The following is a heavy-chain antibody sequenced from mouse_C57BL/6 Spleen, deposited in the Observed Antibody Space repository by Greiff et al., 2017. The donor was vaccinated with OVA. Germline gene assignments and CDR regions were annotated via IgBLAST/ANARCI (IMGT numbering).Heavy chain of an antibody. J-gene: IGHJ4*01. CDR1: GYAFTNYL. CDR3: ARSVEVTAGHYYAMDY. CDR2: INPGSGGT. V-gene: IGHV1-54*01. D-gene: IGHD2-2*01. Sequence: VKLQESGAELVRPGTSVKVSCKASGYAFTNYLIEWVKQRPGQGLEWIGVINPGSGGTNYNEKFKGKATLTADKSSSTAYMQLSSLTSEDSAVYFCARSVEVTAGHYYAMDYWGQGTSVTVSS.